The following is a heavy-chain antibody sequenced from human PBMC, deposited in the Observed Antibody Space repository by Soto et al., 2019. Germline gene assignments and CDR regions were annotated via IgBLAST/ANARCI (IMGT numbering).Heavy chain of an antibody. CDR2: FYWNDYK. Sequence: QITLTESGPTLVTPTQTLTLTCSFSGFSLTTSGVAVGWFRQPPGKAPEWLALFYWNDYKRYSPSLRSRLTVTGDSSKNQVVLTLANVDPVDSGTYYCAHRPTSTDDFYFDYWGQGTLVTVSS. CDR3: AHRPTSTDDFYFDY. D-gene: IGHD2-21*02. J-gene: IGHJ4*02. CDR1: GFSLTTSGVA. V-gene: IGHV2-5*01.